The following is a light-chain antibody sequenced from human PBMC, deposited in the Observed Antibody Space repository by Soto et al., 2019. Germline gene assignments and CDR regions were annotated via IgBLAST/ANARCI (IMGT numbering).Light chain of an antibody. Sequence: DIQMTQSPSTLSASVGDRVTITCRASQSISSWLAWYQQKPGKAPKLLIYDASSLESGVPSRFSGIGSGTEFTLTISSMQPDDFATDYCQQYNSYWTFGQGTKVDIK. CDR1: QSISSW. CDR2: DAS. CDR3: QQYNSYWT. V-gene: IGKV1-5*01. J-gene: IGKJ1*01.